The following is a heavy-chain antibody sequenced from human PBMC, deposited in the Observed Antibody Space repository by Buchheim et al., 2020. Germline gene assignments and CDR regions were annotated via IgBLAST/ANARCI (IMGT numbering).Heavy chain of an antibody. Sequence: EVQLVESGGGLVQPGGSLRLSCAASGFTFSDHYMDWVRQAPGKGLEWVGRIRNKANSYTTEYAASVKGRSTISRDDSKTSLSLHMNSMKSEDTAVYYCGRTSGTYSGFDYWGQGTL. D-gene: IGHD1-26*01. CDR1: GFTFSDHY. CDR2: IRNKANSYTT. V-gene: IGHV3-72*01. CDR3: GRTSGTYSGFDY. J-gene: IGHJ4*02.